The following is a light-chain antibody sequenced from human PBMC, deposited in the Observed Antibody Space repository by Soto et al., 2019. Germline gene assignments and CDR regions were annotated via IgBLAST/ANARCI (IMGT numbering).Light chain of an antibody. V-gene: IGKV3D-20*02. Sequence: EFVLPHSPCTLPLSQLERATLSCRASQTVRNNYLAWYQQKPGQAPSLLIYDSTNRATGIPARCSGSRSGTDFTRTISSVEPEDFAMYYCHQRNQFGQGTRLEIK. J-gene: IGKJ5*01. CDR3: HQRNQ. CDR2: DST. CDR1: QTVRNNY.